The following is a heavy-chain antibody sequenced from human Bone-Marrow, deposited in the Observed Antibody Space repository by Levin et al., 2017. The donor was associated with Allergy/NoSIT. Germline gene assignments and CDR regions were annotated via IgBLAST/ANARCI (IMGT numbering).Heavy chain of an antibody. Sequence: GGSLRLSCAASGFTFSSYDMNWVRQPPGKGLEWVSAISSSGNRYYSGSVKGRFTISREDAKNSFYLQMNSRRAEDTAVYYCAREPASRLGWDALDLWGHGTMVTVSS. CDR2: ISSSGNR. CDR3: AREPASRLGWDALDL. D-gene: IGHD3-16*01. J-gene: IGHJ3*01. V-gene: IGHV3-13*01. CDR1: GFTFSSYD.